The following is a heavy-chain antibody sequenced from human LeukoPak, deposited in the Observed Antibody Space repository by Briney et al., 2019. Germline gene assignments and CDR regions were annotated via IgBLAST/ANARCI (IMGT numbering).Heavy chain of an antibody. Sequence: PSETLSLTYAVSGYSISSGYYWGWIRQPPGKGLEWIGSIYHSGSTYYNPSLQSRVTISVDTSKNQFSLNLSSVTAADTAVYYCARGRAGSYRSYFDYWGQGTLVTVSS. V-gene: IGHV4-38-2*01. CDR2: IYHSGST. J-gene: IGHJ4*02. D-gene: IGHD3-10*01. CDR3: ARGRAGSYRSYFDY. CDR1: GYSISSGYY.